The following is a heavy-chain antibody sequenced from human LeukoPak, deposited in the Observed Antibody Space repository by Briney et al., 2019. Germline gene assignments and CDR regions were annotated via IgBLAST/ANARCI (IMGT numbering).Heavy chain of an antibody. J-gene: IGHJ4*02. D-gene: IGHD1-1*01. CDR1: GFTFENSA. V-gene: IGHV3-43*02. CDR2: ISGDGAIT. Sequence: GGSLRLSCAASGFTFENSAMHWVRQTPGKGLEWVSLISGDGAITYYADSVRGRFTISRDNSKNSLYLQMNSLRTEDSALYYCAKDKLAWQFYLHYWGQGTLVTVSS. CDR3: AKDKLAWQFYLHY.